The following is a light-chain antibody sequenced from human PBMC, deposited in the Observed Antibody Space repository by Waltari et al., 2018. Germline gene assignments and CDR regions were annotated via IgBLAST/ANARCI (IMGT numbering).Light chain of an antibody. V-gene: IGKV3-20*01. CDR3: QQYGSSPPLT. CDR1: QRVSSSY. J-gene: IGKJ4*01. Sequence: EIVLTPSPGTLSLSPGERPTLSCRASQRVSSSYLAWYQQKPGQAPRLLIYGASSRATGIPDRFSGSGSGTDFTLTISRLEPEDFAVYYCQQYGSSPPLTFGGGTKVEIK. CDR2: GAS.